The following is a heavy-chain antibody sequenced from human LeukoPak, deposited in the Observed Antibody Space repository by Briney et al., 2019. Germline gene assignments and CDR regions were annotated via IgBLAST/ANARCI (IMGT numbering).Heavy chain of an antibody. CDR1: GYSFTSYW. CDR2: IYPGDSDT. Sequence: PGESLKISCKGSGYSFTSYWIGWVRQMPGKGLEWMGIIYPGDSDTRYSPSFQGQVTISADKSISTAYLQWSSLKASDTAMYYCARHNSAPIEYSSSSIYYYYMDVWGKGTTVTVSS. D-gene: IGHD6-6*01. J-gene: IGHJ6*03. V-gene: IGHV5-51*01. CDR3: ARHNSAPIEYSSSSIYYYYMDV.